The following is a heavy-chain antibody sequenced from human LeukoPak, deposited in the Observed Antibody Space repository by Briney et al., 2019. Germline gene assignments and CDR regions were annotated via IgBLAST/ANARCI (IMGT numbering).Heavy chain of an antibody. CDR1: GFTFSDYC. CDR3: ARDSPSFIYYDFWSGSDAFDI. D-gene: IGHD3-3*01. CDR2: ISSSGSTI. J-gene: IGHJ3*02. V-gene: IGHV3-11*04. Sequence: GGSLRLSCAASGFTFSDYCMSWIRQAPGKGLEWVSYISSSGSTIYYADSVKSRFTISRDNAKNSLYLQMNSLRAEDTAVYYCARDSPSFIYYDFWSGSDAFDIWGQGTMVTVSS.